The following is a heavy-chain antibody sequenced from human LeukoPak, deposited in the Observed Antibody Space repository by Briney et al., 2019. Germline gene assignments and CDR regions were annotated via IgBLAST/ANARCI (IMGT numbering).Heavy chain of an antibody. V-gene: IGHV5-51*01. Sequence: GESLQISCQGSGYSFTSYWIGWVRQMPGKGLEWMGIIYPGDSDTRYSPSFQGQVTISADKSISTAYLQWSSLKASDTAMYYCARLGGGKYSSSTHFDYWGQGTLVTVSS. CDR1: GYSFTSYW. D-gene: IGHD6-6*01. CDR3: ARLGGGKYSSSTHFDY. J-gene: IGHJ4*02. CDR2: IYPGDSDT.